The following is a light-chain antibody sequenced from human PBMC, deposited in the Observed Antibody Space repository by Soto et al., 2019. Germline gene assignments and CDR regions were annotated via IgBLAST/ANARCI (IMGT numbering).Light chain of an antibody. CDR1: NIGSKS. V-gene: IGLV3-21*02. CDR3: QIWDSSTDHVF. CDR2: DDR. Sequence: SSVLTQPPSASVAPGQTARITCGGNNIGSKSVHWYQQKPGQAPVLVVYDDRDRPSGIPERFSGSNSGNTATLTISRVDAGDEAVYYCQIWDSSTDHVFFGGGTKLTVL. J-gene: IGLJ2*01.